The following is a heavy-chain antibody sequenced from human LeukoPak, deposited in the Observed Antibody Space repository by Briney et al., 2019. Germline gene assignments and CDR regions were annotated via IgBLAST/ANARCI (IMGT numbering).Heavy chain of an antibody. CDR3: ASSRRLFGVAEGYFDY. J-gene: IGHJ4*02. V-gene: IGHV3-30-3*01. CDR2: ITSDGTNE. Sequence: GGSLRLSCAASGFTFRAYIMHWVRQAPGKGLEWVAVITSDGTNEYYADAVKGRFTISRDSAKNSLYLQMNSLRAEDTAVYYCASSRRLFGVAEGYFDYWGQGTLVTVSS. CDR1: GFTFRAYI. D-gene: IGHD3-3*01.